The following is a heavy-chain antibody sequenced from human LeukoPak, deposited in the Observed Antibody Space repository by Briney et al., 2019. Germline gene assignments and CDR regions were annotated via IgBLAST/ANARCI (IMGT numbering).Heavy chain of an antibody. CDR3: ARRIAVAGTGEDWFDP. J-gene: IGHJ5*02. D-gene: IGHD6-19*01. V-gene: IGHV1-46*01. CDR1: GYTFSGYS. CDR2: INPSGGST. Sequence: ASVKVSCKASGYTFSGYSMHWVRQAPGQGLEWMGIINPSGGSTSYAQKFQGRVTMTRDTSTSTVYMELSSLRSEDTAVYYCARRIAVAGTGEDWFDPWGQGTLVTVSS.